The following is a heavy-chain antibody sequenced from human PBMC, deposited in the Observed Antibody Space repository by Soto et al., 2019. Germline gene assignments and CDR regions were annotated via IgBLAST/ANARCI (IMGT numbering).Heavy chain of an antibody. CDR3: ARARGPYYYYYGMDV. CDR1: GYTFTSYA. CDR2: INAGNGNT. J-gene: IGHJ6*02. Sequence: ASVKVSCKASGYTFTSYAMHWVRQAPGQRLEWMGWINAGNGNTKYSQKFQGRVTITRDTSASTAYMELSSLRSEDTAVYYCARARGPYYYYYGMDVWGQGTTVTVSS. V-gene: IGHV1-3*01.